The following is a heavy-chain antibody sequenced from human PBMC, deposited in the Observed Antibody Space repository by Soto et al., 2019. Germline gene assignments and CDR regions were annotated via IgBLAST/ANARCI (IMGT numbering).Heavy chain of an antibody. J-gene: IGHJ4*02. Sequence: GGSRRLAWAVPGVTFNRHAMSWVRQAPGKGREWVAAMNGRGGVTLYADYVKGRFTISRDNSKNTLYLQISSLSAEDTAIYYCAKEVANYYDSSGSQPGVQFDSWGQGPLVTVS. V-gene: IGHV3-23*01. CDR1: GVTFNRHA. CDR3: AKEVANYYDSSGSQPGVQFDS. D-gene: IGHD3-22*01. CDR2: MNGRGGVT.